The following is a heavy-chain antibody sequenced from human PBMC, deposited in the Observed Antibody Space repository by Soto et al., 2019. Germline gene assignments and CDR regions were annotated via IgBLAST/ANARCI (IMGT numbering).Heavy chain of an antibody. J-gene: IGHJ3*02. CDR2: LGGTNSDT. D-gene: IGHD2-8*01. CDR3: AKDKVDHNGVWDPFDR. Sequence: EVQLLESGGGLVQPGGSLRLSCAASGFTFSDYAMNWVRQAPGKGLEWVSGLGGTNSDTHYAASVEGRFTVSRDNSKSTLVLQMNSLRAEDTAVYYCAKDKVDHNGVWDPFDRWGQGTMVTVSS. V-gene: IGHV3-23*01. CDR1: GFTFSDYA.